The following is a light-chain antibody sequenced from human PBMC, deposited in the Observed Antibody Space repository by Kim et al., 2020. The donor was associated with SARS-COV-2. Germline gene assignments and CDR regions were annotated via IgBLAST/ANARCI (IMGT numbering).Light chain of an antibody. V-gene: IGLV3-1*01. CDR3: QTWDRGTAVV. CDR1: GLRDRY. J-gene: IGLJ3*02. Sequence: YPEHRAIITCSGEGLRDRYTFWLQQKPGHSPVLVIYQDVKRTSGIPERFSASNSGNTATLTISGTQPMDEADYYCQTWDRGTAVVFGGGTQLTVL. CDR2: QDV.